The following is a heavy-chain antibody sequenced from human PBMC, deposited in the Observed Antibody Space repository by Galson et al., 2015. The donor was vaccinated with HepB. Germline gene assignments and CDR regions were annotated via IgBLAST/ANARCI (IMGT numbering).Heavy chain of an antibody. CDR2: MSYDGSNK. CDR1: GFTFNSYV. CDR3: ARGRGDYGDYARLLLFDY. Sequence: SLRLSCAASGFTFNSYVMHWVRQAPGKGLEWVAVMSYDGSNKYYADSVKGRFTISRDNSKNTLYLQMNSLRAEDTAVYYCARGRGDYGDYARLLLFDYWGQGTLVTVSS. V-gene: IGHV3-30-3*01. D-gene: IGHD4-17*01. J-gene: IGHJ4*02.